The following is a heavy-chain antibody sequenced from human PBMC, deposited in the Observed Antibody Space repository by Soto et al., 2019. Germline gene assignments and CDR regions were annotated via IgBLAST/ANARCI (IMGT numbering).Heavy chain of an antibody. J-gene: IGHJ4*02. V-gene: IGHV2-5*02. CDR1: GFSLTTTSMG. CDR2: IYWDDDQ. Sequence: QITLKESGPPLVRPAPTLTLTCAFSGFSLTTTSMGVAWIRQPPGKALEWLALIYWDDDQRYSPSLKDRLTISKDTSRSRVVLTISNMNPEDTVTYVCAHACDYALLSFDHWGPGTLVTVSS. CDR3: AHACDYALLSFDH. D-gene: IGHD4-17*01.